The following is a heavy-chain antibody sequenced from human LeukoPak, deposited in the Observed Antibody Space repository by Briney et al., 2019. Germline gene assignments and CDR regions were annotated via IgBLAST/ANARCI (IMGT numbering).Heavy chain of an antibody. D-gene: IGHD3-10*01. V-gene: IGHV4-59*01. CDR1: GXSIRSYY. CDR2: IYYSGNT. Sequence: KTSETLSLTCTVSGXSIRSYYWNWIRQPPGKGLEWIGYIYYSGNTNYNPSLKSRATISVDTSKNQFSLKLSSVTAADTAVYYCATDNSYGSGSYYTWGQGTLVTVSS. CDR3: ATDNSYGSGSYYT. J-gene: IGHJ4*02.